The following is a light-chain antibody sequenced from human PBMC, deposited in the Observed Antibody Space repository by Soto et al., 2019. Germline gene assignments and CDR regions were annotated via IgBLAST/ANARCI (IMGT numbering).Light chain of an antibody. CDR1: LSVSNSD. J-gene: IGKJ1*01. V-gene: IGKV3-20*01. Sequence: EIVLTQCPGTLPLSPGERATLSRRAILSVSNSDLAWYQQKVGQPPRLLIYGASSRATGIPDRFSGSGSGTDFTLTISRLEPEDSALYYCQQYDNSPPRWTFGQGTKVDIK. CDR2: GAS. CDR3: QQYDNSPPRWT.